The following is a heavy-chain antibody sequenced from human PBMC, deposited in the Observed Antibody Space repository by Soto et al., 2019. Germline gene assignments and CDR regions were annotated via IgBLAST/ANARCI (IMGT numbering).Heavy chain of an antibody. J-gene: IGHJ5*02. CDR3: ARARVYSSGWYSPAPNWFDP. D-gene: IGHD6-19*01. CDR1: GGSFSGYY. Sequence: PSETLSLTCAVYGGSFSGYYWSWIRQPPGKGLEWIGEINHSGSTNYNPSLKSRVTISVDTSKNQFSLKLGSVTAADTAVYYCARARVYSSGWYSPAPNWFDPWGQGTLVTVSS. V-gene: IGHV4-34*01. CDR2: INHSGST.